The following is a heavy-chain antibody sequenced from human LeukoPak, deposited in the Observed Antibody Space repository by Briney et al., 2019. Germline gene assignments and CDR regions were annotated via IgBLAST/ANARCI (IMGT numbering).Heavy chain of an antibody. J-gene: IGHJ4*02. CDR1: GGSISSGGYY. V-gene: IGHV4-31*03. CDR2: IYYSGST. D-gene: IGHD3/OR15-3a*01. CDR3: ARSPVDYPTY. Sequence: SETLSLTCTVSGGSISSGGYYWSWIRQHRGKGLEWIGYIYYSGSTYYNPSLKSRVTISVDTSKNQFSLKLSSVTAADTAVYYCARSPVDYPTYWGQGTLVTVSS.